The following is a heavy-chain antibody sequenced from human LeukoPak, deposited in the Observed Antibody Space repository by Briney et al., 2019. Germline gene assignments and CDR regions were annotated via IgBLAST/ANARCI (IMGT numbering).Heavy chain of an antibody. Sequence: PGGSLRLSCAASGFTFSSYAMSWARQAPGKGLEWVSAISGSGGSTYYADSVKGRFTISRDNSKNTLYLQMNSLRAEDTAVYYCAKEHRGHSYGLSNFDYWGQGTLVTVSS. V-gene: IGHV3-23*01. J-gene: IGHJ4*02. CDR1: GFTFSSYA. CDR3: AKEHRGHSYGLSNFDY. CDR2: ISGSGGST. D-gene: IGHD5-18*01.